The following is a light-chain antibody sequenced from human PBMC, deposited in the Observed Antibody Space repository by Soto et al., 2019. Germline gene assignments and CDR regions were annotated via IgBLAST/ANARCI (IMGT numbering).Light chain of an antibody. CDR3: QQYNSYSSWT. CDR2: KAS. Sequence: DIQMTQSPSTLSASVGDRVTITCRASQSISSWLAWYQQKPGKAPKPLIYKASSLESGVPSRFSGSGSGTEFTRTISSLQPDDFATYYCQQYNSYSSWTFGQGTKVEIK. J-gene: IGKJ1*01. CDR1: QSISSW. V-gene: IGKV1-5*03.